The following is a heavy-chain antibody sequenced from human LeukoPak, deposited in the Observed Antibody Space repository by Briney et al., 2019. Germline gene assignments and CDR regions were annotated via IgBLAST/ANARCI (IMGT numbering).Heavy chain of an antibody. CDR3: AKDQGSEWSYFDY. V-gene: IGHV3-30*18. D-gene: IGHD2-8*01. CDR1: GFTFSSYG. Sequence: GGSLRLSCAASGFTFSSYGMHWVRQAPGKGLEWVAVISYDGSNKYYADSVKGRFTISRDNFKNTLYLQMNSLRAEDTAVYYCAKDQGSEWSYFDYWGQGTLVTVSS. J-gene: IGHJ4*02. CDR2: ISYDGSNK.